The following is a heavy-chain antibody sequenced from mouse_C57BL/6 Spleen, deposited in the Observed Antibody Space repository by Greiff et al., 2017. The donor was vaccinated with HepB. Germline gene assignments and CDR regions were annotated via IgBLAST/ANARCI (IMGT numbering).Heavy chain of an antibody. J-gene: IGHJ1*03. CDR1: GFTFSDYY. CDR2: INYDGSST. D-gene: IGHD2-5*01. CDR3: AREYYSNYWYFDV. Sequence: EVNVVESEGGLVQPGSSMKLSCTASGFTFSDYYMAWVRQVPEKGLEWVANINYDGSSTYYLDSLKSRFIISRDNAKNILYLQMSSLKSEDTATYYCAREYYSNYWYFDVWGTGTTVTVSS. V-gene: IGHV5-16*01.